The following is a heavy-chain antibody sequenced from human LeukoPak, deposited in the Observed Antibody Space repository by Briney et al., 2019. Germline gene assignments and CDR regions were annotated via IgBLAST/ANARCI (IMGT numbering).Heavy chain of an antibody. CDR2: INHSGST. D-gene: IGHD6-6*01. Sequence: SETLSLTCAVYGGSFSGYYWSWIRQPPGKGLEWIGEINHSGSTYYNPSLKTRVTISVDTSKNQFSLKLNSVTAADTAVYYCAREGAARNFDYWGQGILVTVSS. CDR3: AREGAARNFDY. J-gene: IGHJ4*02. CDR1: GGSFSGYY. V-gene: IGHV4-34*01.